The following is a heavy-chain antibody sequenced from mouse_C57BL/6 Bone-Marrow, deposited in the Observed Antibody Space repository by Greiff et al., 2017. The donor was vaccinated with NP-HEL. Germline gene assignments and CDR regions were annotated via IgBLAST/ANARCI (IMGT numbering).Heavy chain of an antibody. J-gene: IGHJ3*01. D-gene: IGHD1-1*01. CDR1: GCAFTNYL. Sequence: VKLMESGAELVRPGTSVKVSCKASGCAFTNYLIEWVKQRPGQGLEWIGVINPGSGGTNYNEKFKGKATLTADKSSSTAYMQLSSLTSEDSAVYFCAREGYYYGSSAWFAYWGQGTLVTVSA. CDR2: INPGSGGT. CDR3: AREGYYYGSSAWFAY. V-gene: IGHV1-54*01.